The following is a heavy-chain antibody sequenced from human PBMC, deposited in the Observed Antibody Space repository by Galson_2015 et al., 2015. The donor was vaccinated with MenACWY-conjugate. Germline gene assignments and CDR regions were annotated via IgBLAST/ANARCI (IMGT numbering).Heavy chain of an antibody. CDR1: GFTFSSYA. CDR3: ARSPHTNWNYFDY. Sequence: SLRLSCAASGFTFSSYAMSWVRQAPGKGLEWVSTISGSGTNIYFADSMKGRTIISRDKSKNTLYLEIRSLRAEDTAVYYCARSPHTNWNYFDYWGQGTQVAVSS. D-gene: IGHD1-1*01. V-gene: IGHV3-23*01. J-gene: IGHJ4*02. CDR2: ISGSGTNI.